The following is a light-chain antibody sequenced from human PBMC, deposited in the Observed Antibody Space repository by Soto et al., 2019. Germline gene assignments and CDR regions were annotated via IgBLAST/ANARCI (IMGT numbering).Light chain of an antibody. CDR2: GAS. V-gene: IGKV3-15*01. CDR3: QQYDNWPPLT. CDR1: QSVSNN. J-gene: IGKJ4*01. Sequence: EIVMTQSPATLSVSPGEGATLSCRASQSVSNNLAWYQQKPGQPPRLLIYGASNRAAGVAARFSGSGSGTEFTLTITSLQSEDFAVYHCQQYDNWPPLTFGGGTRVDIK.